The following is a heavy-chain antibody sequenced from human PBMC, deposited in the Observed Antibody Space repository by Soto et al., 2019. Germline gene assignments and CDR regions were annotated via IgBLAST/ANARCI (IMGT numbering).Heavy chain of an antibody. D-gene: IGHD4-17*01. V-gene: IGHV4-30-2*01. CDR3: ARGDNYGDYVDY. CDR2: IYHSGST. CDR1: GGSISSGGYS. J-gene: IGHJ4*02. Sequence: PSETLSLTCAVSGGSISSGGYSWSWIRQPPGKGLEWIGYIYHSGSTYYNPSLKSRVTISVDRSKNQFSLKLSSVTAADTAVYYCARGDNYGDYVDYWGQGTLVTVS.